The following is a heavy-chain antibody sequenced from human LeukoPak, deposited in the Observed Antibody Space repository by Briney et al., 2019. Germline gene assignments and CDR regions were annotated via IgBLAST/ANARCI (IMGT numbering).Heavy chain of an antibody. D-gene: IGHD2-8*01. CDR3: ARDQWHWFDP. Sequence: KVSCKXSGGTFSSYAISXVRQARGQGLEWMGGIIPIFGTANYAQKFQGRVTITTDESTSTAYMELSSLRSEDTAVYYCARDQWHWFDPWGQGTLVTVSS. J-gene: IGHJ5*02. CDR2: IIPIFGTA. CDR1: GGTFSSYA. V-gene: IGHV1-69*05.